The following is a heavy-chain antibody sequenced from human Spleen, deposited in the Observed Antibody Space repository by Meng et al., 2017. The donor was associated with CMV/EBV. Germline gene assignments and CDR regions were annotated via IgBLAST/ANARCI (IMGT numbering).Heavy chain of an antibody. CDR2: INHSGST. Sequence: QLQLQESGSGLGKPSXXLSLTCAVYGGSFSGYYWSWIRQPPGKGLEWIGEINHSGSTNYNPSLKSRVTISVDTSKNQFSLKLSSVTAADTAVYYCARGRRYYYDSSGYYVYWGQGTLVTVSS. CDR3: ARGRRYYYDSSGYYVY. J-gene: IGHJ4*02. CDR1: GGSFSGYY. D-gene: IGHD3-22*01. V-gene: IGHV4-34*09.